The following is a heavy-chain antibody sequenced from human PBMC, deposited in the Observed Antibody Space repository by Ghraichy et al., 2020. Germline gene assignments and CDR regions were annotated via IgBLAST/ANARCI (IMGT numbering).Heavy chain of an antibody. CDR3: ARAREPWCVYYFDY. V-gene: IGHV3-21*01. Sequence: GGSLRLSCAASGFIFSSYSMNWVRQAPGKGLEWVSSICSSSNYIYYADSVKGRFTLSRDNAKNSLSLQMNSLRAEDTAVYYCARAREPWCVYYFDYGGHRTLVTVPS. D-gene: IGHD2-8*02. CDR1: GFIFSSYS. CDR2: ICSSSNYI. J-gene: IGHJ4*01.